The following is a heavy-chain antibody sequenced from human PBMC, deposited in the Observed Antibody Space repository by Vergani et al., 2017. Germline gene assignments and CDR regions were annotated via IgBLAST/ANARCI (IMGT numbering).Heavy chain of an antibody. CDR2: IGKDGINT. J-gene: IGHJ4*02. V-gene: IGHV3-30*02. CDR1: GFTFSNFG. Sequence: QVHLVESAGGVVQPGGSLRLSCAASGFTFSNFGMHWIRQAPGKGLEWLSYIGKDGINTRYRDAVKGRFTVSRDNYKDILYLQMDSLKSEVTAIYYCAKYWRDYTDEPPDSWGPGTIVIVSS. D-gene: IGHD4-11*01. CDR3: AKYWRDYTDEPPDS.